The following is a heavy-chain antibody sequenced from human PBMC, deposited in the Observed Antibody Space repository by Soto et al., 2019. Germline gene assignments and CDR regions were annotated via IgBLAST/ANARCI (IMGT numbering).Heavy chain of an antibody. Sequence: EVQLLESGGGLVQPGGSLRLSCEASGFTFSSYAMSWVRQAPGKGLEWVSGISGGGETTYYADSVKGRFTISRDNSKNTLFLQMNSLRADDTAVYYCAKYEGNQWLFALDHWGQGTLVTVSS. CDR2: ISGGGETT. CDR1: GFTFSSYA. D-gene: IGHD5-12*01. J-gene: IGHJ4*02. V-gene: IGHV3-23*01. CDR3: AKYEGNQWLFALDH.